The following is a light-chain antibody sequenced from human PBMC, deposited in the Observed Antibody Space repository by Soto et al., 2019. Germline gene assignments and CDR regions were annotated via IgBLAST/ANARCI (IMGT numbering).Light chain of an antibody. Sequence: QSALTQPASVSGSPGQSITNSCTGTSSDVGNYNLVSWYQQHPGKAPKLMIYEGSKRPSGVSNRFSGSKSGNTASLTISGLQAEDEADYYCCSYAGSSTLVFGGGTKLTVL. CDR3: CSYAGSSTLV. CDR1: SSDVGNYNL. CDR2: EGS. J-gene: IGLJ2*01. V-gene: IGLV2-23*01.